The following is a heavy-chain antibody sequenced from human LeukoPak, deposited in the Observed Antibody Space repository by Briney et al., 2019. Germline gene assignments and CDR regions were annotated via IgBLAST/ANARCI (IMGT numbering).Heavy chain of an antibody. J-gene: IGHJ4*02. CDR1: GYTFTCYY. D-gene: IGHD3-10*01. CDR2: INPNSGGT. V-gene: IGHV1-2*02. CDR3: ARYGTHYYGSGGFDY. Sequence: ASVKVSCKASGYTFTCYYMHWVRQAPGQGLEWMGWINPNSGGTNYAQKFQGRVTMTRDTSISTAYMELSRLRSDDTAVYYCARYGTHYYGSGGFDYWGQGTLVTVSS.